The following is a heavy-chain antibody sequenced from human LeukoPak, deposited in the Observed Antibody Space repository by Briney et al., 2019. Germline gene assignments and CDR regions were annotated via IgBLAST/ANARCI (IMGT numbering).Heavy chain of an antibody. Sequence: SGTLSLTCTVSGGSISSYYWSWIRQPPGKGLEWIGYIYYSGSTNYNPSLKSRVTISVDTSKNQFSLKLSSVTAADTAVYYCASEGVAGDANYWGQGTLVTVSS. CDR2: IYYSGST. V-gene: IGHV4-59*01. CDR1: GGSISSYY. D-gene: IGHD1-26*01. CDR3: ASEGVAGDANY. J-gene: IGHJ4*02.